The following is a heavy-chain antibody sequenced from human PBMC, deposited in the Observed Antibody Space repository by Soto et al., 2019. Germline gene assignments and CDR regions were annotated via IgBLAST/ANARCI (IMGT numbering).Heavy chain of an antibody. D-gene: IGHD6-19*01. CDR1: GFTFSRHG. V-gene: IGHV3-23*01. J-gene: IGHJ4*02. Sequence: EVQLLESGGGLVQPGGSLRLSCAVSGFTFSRHGMSWVRQAPGKGLECVSSITGSGDSTYYADSVKGRFTISRDKSKSTLYLQMNSLRAEDTAVYYCAKDLQFSGWLSAQTFDYWGQGTQVTVSS. CDR2: ITGSGDST. CDR3: AKDLQFSGWLSAQTFDY.